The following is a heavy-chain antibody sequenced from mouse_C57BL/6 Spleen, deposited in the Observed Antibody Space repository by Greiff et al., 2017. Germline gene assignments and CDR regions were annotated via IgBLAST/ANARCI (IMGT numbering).Heavy chain of an antibody. CDR2: IDPEDGDT. CDR1: GFNIKNYY. D-gene: IGHD2-1*01. J-gene: IGHJ2*01. V-gene: IGHV14-1*01. Sequence: VQLQQSGAELVRPGASVKLSCTASGFNIKNYYMHWVKQRPEQGLEWIGRIDPEDGDTEYAPKFQGKATMTADTSSNTAYLQLSSLTSEDTAVYYCTRYGNLRFDYWGQGTTLTVSS. CDR3: TRYGNLRFDY.